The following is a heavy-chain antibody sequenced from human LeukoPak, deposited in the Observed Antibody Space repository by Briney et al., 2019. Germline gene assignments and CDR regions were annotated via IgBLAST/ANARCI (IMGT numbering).Heavy chain of an antibody. V-gene: IGHV1-8*01. CDR1: GYTFTSYD. Sequence: ASVKVSCKASGYTFTSYDINWVRQATGQGLEWMGWMNPNSGNTGYAQKFQGRVTMTRNTSISTAYMELSSLRSEDTAVYYCVRGSDSSSWYPISRSSYYYYYYMDVWGKGTTVTVSS. CDR3: VRGSDSSSWYPISRSSYYYYYYMDV. CDR2: MNPNSGNT. J-gene: IGHJ6*03. D-gene: IGHD6-13*01.